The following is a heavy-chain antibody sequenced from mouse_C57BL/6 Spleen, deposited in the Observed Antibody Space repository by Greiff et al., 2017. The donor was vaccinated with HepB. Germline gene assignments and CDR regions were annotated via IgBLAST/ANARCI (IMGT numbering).Heavy chain of an antibody. CDR1: GYTFTDYE. J-gene: IGHJ1*03. CDR2: IDPETGGT. Sequence: QVQLKESGAELVRPGASVTLSCKASGYTFTDYEMHWVKQTPVHGLEWIGAIDPETGGTAYNQKFKGKAILTADKSSRTAYMELRSLTSEDSAVYYCTSNYYGISPYWYFDVWGTGTTVTVSS. CDR3: TSNYYGISPYWYFDV. V-gene: IGHV1-15*01. D-gene: IGHD1-1*01.